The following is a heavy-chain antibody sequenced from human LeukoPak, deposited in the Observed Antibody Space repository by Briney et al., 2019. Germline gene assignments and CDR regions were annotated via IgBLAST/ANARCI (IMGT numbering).Heavy chain of an antibody. V-gene: IGHV3-53*01. J-gene: IGHJ4*02. CDR2: VYSVGST. CDR1: GFTVSSNY. CDR3: ATSPLAGS. D-gene: IGHD3-10*01. Sequence: PGGSLRLSCVASGFTVSSNYMTWVRRAPGKGLEWVSVVYSVGSTYYADSVRGRFTISRDNSKNTLYLQMNSLRAEDTAVYYCATSPLAGSWGQGTLVTVSS.